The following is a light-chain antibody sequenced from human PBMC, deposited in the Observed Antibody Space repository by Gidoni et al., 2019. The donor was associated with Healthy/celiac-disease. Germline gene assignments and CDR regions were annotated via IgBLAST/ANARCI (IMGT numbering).Light chain of an antibody. J-gene: IGKJ5*01. Sequence: EIVLTLSPGTLSLSPGERATLSCRASQSVSSSYLAWYQQKPGQAPRLLIYGASSRATGIPDRFSGSGSGTDFTLTISRLEPEDFAVYYCQQYGSSPPITFXXXTRLEIK. V-gene: IGKV3-20*01. CDR1: QSVSSSY. CDR2: GAS. CDR3: QQYGSSPPIT.